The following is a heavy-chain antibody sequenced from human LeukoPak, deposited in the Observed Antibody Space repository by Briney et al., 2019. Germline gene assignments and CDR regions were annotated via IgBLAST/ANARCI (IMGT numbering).Heavy chain of an antibody. CDR3: ARDFQNYYGSGSYYNDIDY. Sequence: TGGSLRLSCAAAGFTFSTYTMSWVRQAPGKGLQWVSAISDSGAYTYYADSVKGRFTISRDNSKNTLYLQMKSLRADDTAVYYCARDFQNYYGSGSYYNDIDYWGQGTLVTVSS. D-gene: IGHD3-10*01. J-gene: IGHJ4*02. CDR1: GFTFSTYT. CDR2: ISDSGAYT. V-gene: IGHV3-23*01.